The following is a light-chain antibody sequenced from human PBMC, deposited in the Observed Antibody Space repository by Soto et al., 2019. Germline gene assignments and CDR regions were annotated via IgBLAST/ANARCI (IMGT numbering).Light chain of an antibody. J-gene: IGLJ1*01. CDR3: QSADSSGYV. CDR2: KDS. CDR1: ALPKQY. V-gene: IGLV3-25*02. Sequence: SYELTQPPSVSVSPGQTARITCSGDALPKQYAYWYQQKPGQAPVLVIYKDSERPSGIPERFSGSSSGTTVTLTISGVQAEDEADYYCQSADSSGYVFGNGTKVTVL.